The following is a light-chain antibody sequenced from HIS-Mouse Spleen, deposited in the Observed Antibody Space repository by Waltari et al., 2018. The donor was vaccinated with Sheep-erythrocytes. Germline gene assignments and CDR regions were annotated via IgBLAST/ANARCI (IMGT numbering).Light chain of an antibody. V-gene: IGLV2-23*01. CDR1: SSDVGSYNL. Sequence: QSALTQPASVSGSPGQSITISSTGTSSDVGSYNLVSRYQQHPGKAPKLMIYEGSKRPSGVSNRFSGSKSGNTASLTISGLQAEDEADYYCCSYAGSSTWVFGGGTKLTVL. J-gene: IGLJ3*02. CDR2: EGS. CDR3: CSYAGSSTWV.